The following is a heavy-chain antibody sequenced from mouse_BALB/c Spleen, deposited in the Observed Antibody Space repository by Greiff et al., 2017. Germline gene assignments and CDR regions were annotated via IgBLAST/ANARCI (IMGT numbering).Heavy chain of an antibody. J-gene: IGHJ3*01. CDR2: IDPANGNT. V-gene: IGHV14-3*02. D-gene: IGHD2-12*01. Sequence: EVHLVESGAELVKPGASVKLSCTASGFNITDTYMHWVKQRPEQGLEWIGRIDPANGNTKYDPKFQGKATITADTSSNTAYLQLSSLTSEDTAVYYCARDDGDWGQGTLVTVSA. CDR1: GFNITDTY. CDR3: ARDDGD.